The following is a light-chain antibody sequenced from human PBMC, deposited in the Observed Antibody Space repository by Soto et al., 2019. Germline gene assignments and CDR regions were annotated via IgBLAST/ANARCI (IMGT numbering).Light chain of an antibody. Sequence: EIVKTQSPATLSVSPGERATLSCRASQSVSSNLAWYQHKPGQAPRLLIFGASTRATGIPARFSGSGSGTEFTLTISSLQSEDLAVYYCQHYNNWPPWTFGQGTKVEIK. V-gene: IGKV3-15*01. CDR1: QSVSSN. CDR3: QHYNNWPPWT. J-gene: IGKJ1*01. CDR2: GAS.